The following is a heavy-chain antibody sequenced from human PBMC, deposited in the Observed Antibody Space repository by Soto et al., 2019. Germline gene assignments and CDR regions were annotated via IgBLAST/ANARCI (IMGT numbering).Heavy chain of an antibody. CDR1: GYTFTSYD. J-gene: IGHJ5*02. CDR3: ARWTTYDFWSGRAPFDP. V-gene: IGHV1-8*01. D-gene: IGHD3-3*01. Sequence: QVQLVQSGAEVKKPGASVKVSCKASGYTFTSYDINWVRQATGQGLEWMGWMNPNSGNTGYAQKFQGRVTMTRNTSXSXXYMELSSLRSEDTAVYYCARWTTYDFWSGRAPFDPWGQGTLVTVSS. CDR2: MNPNSGNT.